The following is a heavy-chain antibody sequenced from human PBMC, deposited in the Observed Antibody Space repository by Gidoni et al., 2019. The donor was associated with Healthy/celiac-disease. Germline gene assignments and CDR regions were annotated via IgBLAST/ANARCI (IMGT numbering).Heavy chain of an antibody. D-gene: IGHD3-10*01. J-gene: IGHJ6*02. CDR2: IWYDGSNK. V-gene: IGHV3-33*01. CDR3: ARDLPPENYYGSGMDV. Sequence: SYGMHWVRQAPGKGLEWVAVIWYDGSNKYYADSVKGRFTISRDNSKNTLYLQMNSLRAEDTAVYYCARDLPPENYYGSGMDVWGQGTTVTVSS. CDR1: SYG.